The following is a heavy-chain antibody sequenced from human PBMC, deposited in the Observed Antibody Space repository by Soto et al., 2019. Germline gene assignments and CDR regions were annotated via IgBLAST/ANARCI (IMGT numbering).Heavy chain of an antibody. CDR3: ARVGRGVYGMDV. D-gene: IGHD2-8*01. CDR2: ITSDSSTI. CDR1: GFTFSSYS. Sequence: GGSLRLSCAASGFTFSSYSINWVRQAPGKGLLWFSYITSDSSTISYAASVKGRFTVSRDNAKNSLYPQMNSLRDEDMAVYYCARVGRGVYGMDVWGQGTSVTVSS. J-gene: IGHJ6*02. V-gene: IGHV3-48*02.